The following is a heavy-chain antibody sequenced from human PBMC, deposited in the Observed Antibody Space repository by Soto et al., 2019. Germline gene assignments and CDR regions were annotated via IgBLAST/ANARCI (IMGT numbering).Heavy chain of an antibody. CDR2: IYYSGST. CDR3: ASRGYGDYVYFDY. J-gene: IGHJ4*02. D-gene: IGHD4-17*01. V-gene: IGHV4-30-4*01. Sequence: PSETLSLTCTVSGGSISSGDYYWSWMRQPPGKGLEWIGYIYYSGSTYYNPSLKSRVTISVDTSKNQFSLKLSSVTAADTAVYYCASRGYGDYVYFDYWGQGTLVTVSS. CDR1: GGSISSGDYY.